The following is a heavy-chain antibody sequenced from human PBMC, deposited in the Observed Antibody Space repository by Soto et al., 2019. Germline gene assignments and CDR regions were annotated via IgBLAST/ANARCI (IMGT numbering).Heavy chain of an antibody. D-gene: IGHD5-12*01. Sequence: SQTLSLTCGISGDSVSSNSAAWHWIRQSPSRGLEWLGRTYFSSSWYSDYAISMKSRVTISPDTSKNQFSLHFNSVTPADTAIYYCVRDNIVAGMDLVEGWGQGTRVTVSS. CDR3: VRDNIVAGMDLVEG. CDR1: GDSVSSNSAA. CDR2: TYFSSSWYS. V-gene: IGHV6-1*01. J-gene: IGHJ4*02.